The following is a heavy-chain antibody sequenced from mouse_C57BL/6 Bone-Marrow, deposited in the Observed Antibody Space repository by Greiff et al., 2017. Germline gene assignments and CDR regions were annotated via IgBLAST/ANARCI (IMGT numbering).Heavy chain of an antibody. CDR3: VRQDGYYDFDY. CDR2: IRSKSNNYAT. J-gene: IGHJ2*01. Sequence: EVKLMESGGGLVQPKGSLKLSCAASGFSFNTYAMNWVRQAPGQGLEWVARIRSKSNNYATYYADSVKDRFTISRDDSESMLYLQMNNLKTEDTAMYYCVRQDGYYDFDYWGQGTTLTVSS. D-gene: IGHD2-3*01. V-gene: IGHV10-1*01. CDR1: GFSFNTYA.